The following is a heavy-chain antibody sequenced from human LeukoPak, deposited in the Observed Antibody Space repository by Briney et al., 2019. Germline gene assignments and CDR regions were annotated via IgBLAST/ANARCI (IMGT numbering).Heavy chain of an antibody. Sequence: GGSLRLSCAASGSTFNNYYMNWVRQAPGKGLEWVSYISSSSTIYYADSVKGRFTISRDNAKNSLYLQMNNLRAEDTAVYYCARSVDIDYWGQGTLVTVSS. V-gene: IGHV3-69-1*01. CDR2: ISSSSTI. CDR1: GSTFNNYY. J-gene: IGHJ4*02. D-gene: IGHD5-12*01. CDR3: ARSVDIDY.